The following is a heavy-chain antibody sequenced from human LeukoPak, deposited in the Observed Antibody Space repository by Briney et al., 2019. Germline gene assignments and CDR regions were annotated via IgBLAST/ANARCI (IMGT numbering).Heavy chain of an antibody. CDR2: FNRSGNT. CDR3: ASVEPDYSGNDDDAFYI. J-gene: IGHJ3*02. Sequence: PSETLSLTCAVYGGSFTCYYGSWIRQPPENVLEWVGEFNRSGNTNYNPSFKSHVTISVDTSKNQASLKRSSVNPADTAVYSGASVEPDYSGNDDDAFYIWGERKMGTVSS. D-gene: IGHD4-23*01. V-gene: IGHV4-34*01. CDR1: GGSFTCYY.